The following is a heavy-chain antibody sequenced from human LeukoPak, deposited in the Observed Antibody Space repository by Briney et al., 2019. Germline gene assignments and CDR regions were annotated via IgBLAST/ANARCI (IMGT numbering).Heavy chain of an antibody. CDR2: IKEDGTGK. CDR3: VRDFSLTRLERPFDY. D-gene: IGHD1-1*01. V-gene: IGHV3-7*01. CDR1: GFTFSNYW. J-gene: IGHJ4*02. Sequence: PGGSLRLSCAASGFTFSNYWMRWVRQAPGKGLEWVANIKEDGTGKNYMDSVKGRFTISRDNAKNSLYLQMNSLRAEDTAVYYCVRDFSLTRLERPFDYWGQGTLVTVSS.